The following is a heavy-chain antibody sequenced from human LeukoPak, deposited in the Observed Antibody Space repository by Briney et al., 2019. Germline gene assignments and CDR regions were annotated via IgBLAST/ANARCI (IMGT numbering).Heavy chain of an antibody. V-gene: IGHV4-30-4*08. J-gene: IGHJ4*02. CDR1: GGSISSGDYY. D-gene: IGHD3-22*01. CDR3: ARVRDYYDSSGYKERLVDY. CDR2: IYYSGST. Sequence: PSQTLSLTCPVSGGSISSGDYYWSWIRQPPGKGLEWIGYIYYSGSTYYNPSLKSRVTISVDTSKNQFSLKLSSVTAADTAVYYCARVRDYYDSSGYKERLVDYWGQGTLVTVSS.